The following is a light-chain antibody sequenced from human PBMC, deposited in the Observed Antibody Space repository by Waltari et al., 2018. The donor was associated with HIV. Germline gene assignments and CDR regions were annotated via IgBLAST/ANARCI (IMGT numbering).Light chain of an antibody. CDR2: DDD. CDR1: SSNIGNHS. Sequence: QSVLTQPPSVSEAHRQRVTISCSGSSSNIGNHSVNWYQEVPGKAPTLLIYDDDMLASGVADRFSGSKSGTSASLAIRGLQFEDEADYYCAAWDDSLNGYVFGSGTKVTVL. CDR3: AAWDDSLNGYV. V-gene: IGLV1-36*01. J-gene: IGLJ1*01.